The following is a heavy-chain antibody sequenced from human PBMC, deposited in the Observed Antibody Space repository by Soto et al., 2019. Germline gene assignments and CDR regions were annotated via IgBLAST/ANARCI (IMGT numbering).Heavy chain of an antibody. CDR1: GFTFSSYS. CDR2: ISSSSSYI. J-gene: IGHJ6*03. CDR3: ARSRDGSGSYTAYYMDV. V-gene: IGHV3-21*01. D-gene: IGHD3-10*01. Sequence: GGSLRLSCAASGFTFSSYSMNWVRQAPGKGLEWVSSISSSSSYIYYADSVKGRFTISRDNAKNSLYLQMNSLRAEDTAVYYWARSRDGSGSYTAYYMDVWGKGTTVTVSS.